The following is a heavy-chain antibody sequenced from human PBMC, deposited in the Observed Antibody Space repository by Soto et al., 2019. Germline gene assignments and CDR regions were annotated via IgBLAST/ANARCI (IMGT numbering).Heavy chain of an antibody. CDR1: GYSFTSYW. V-gene: IGHV5-10-1*01. Sequence: GESLKISCKGSGYSFTSYWISWVRQMPVKGLEWMGRVDPSDSYTNYSPSFQGHVTISADKSISTAYLQWSSLKASDTAMYYCARHGMPAAADLFDKWGKGTLATVAS. D-gene: IGHD6-13*01. J-gene: IGHJ4*02. CDR3: ARHGMPAAADLFDK. CDR2: VDPSDSYT.